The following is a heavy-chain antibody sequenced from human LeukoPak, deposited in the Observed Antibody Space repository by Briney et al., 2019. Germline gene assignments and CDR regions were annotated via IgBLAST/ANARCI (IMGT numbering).Heavy chain of an antibody. Sequence: GGSLRLSCAASGFTVSSNYMNWVRQAPGKGLEWVSIIYSGGSTYYADSVKGRFTISRDNSKNILYLQMNSLRAEDTAVYYCAREKLNWGFDYWGQGTLVTVPS. CDR3: AREKLNWGFDY. V-gene: IGHV3-53*01. CDR2: IYSGGST. J-gene: IGHJ4*02. D-gene: IGHD3-16*01. CDR1: GFTVSSNY.